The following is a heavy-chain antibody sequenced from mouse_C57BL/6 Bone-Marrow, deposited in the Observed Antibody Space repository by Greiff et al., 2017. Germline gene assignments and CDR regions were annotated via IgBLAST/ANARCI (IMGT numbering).Heavy chain of an antibody. CDR2: IYPGDGDT. Sequence: VQLQQSGPELVKPGASVKLSCKASGYAFSSSWMNWVKQRPGKGLEWIGRIYPGDGDTNYNGKFKGKATLTADKSSSTAYMQLSSLTSEDSAVYFCARRNYGNFHWYFDVWGTGTTVTVSS. V-gene: IGHV1-82*01. D-gene: IGHD2-1*01. J-gene: IGHJ1*03. CDR3: ARRNYGNFHWYFDV. CDR1: GYAFSSSW.